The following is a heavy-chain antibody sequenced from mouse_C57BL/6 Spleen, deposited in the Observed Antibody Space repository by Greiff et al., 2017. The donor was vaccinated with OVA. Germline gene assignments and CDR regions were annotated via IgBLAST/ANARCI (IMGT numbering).Heavy chain of an antibody. J-gene: IGHJ1*03. CDR2: ISSGSSTI. V-gene: IGHV5-17*01. D-gene: IGHD2-5*01. CDR3: ARRRSNYEGGYFDV. CDR1: GFTFSDYG. Sequence: EVKLVESGGGLVKPGGSLKLSCAASGFTFSDYGMHWVRQAPEKGLEWVAYISSGSSTIYYADTVKGRFTISRDNAKNTPFLQMTSLRSEDTAMYYCARRRSNYEGGYFDVWGTGTTVTVSS.